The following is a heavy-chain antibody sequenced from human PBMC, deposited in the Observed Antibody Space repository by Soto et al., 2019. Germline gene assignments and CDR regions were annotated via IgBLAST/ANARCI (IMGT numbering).Heavy chain of an antibody. V-gene: IGHV4-31*03. Sequence: SETLSLTCTVSGGSISSGGYYWSWIRQHPGKGLEWIGYIYYSGRTNYSPSLKSRVTISVDTSKIQFSLKLTSVTAADTAVYYCARGPPINYLEGSGYYYFDYWGQGTLVTVSS. CDR2: IYYSGRT. D-gene: IGHD3-22*01. CDR1: GGSISSGGYY. CDR3: ARGPPINYLEGSGYYYFDY. J-gene: IGHJ4*02.